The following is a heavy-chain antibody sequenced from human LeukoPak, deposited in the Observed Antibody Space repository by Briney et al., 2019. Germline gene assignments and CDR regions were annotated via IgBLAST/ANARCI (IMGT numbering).Heavy chain of an antibody. Sequence: GESLKISCKGSGYNFTSYRIGWVRQKPGKGLEWMGIIYPGDSDTRYSPSLQGQVTISADKSISTAYLQWSSLKASDTAMYYCARHTRDDYYGWGSYYNDYWGQGTLVTVSS. CDR3: ARHTRDDYYGWGSYYNDY. CDR2: IYPGDSDT. J-gene: IGHJ4*02. CDR1: GYNFTSYR. V-gene: IGHV5-51*01. D-gene: IGHD3-10*01.